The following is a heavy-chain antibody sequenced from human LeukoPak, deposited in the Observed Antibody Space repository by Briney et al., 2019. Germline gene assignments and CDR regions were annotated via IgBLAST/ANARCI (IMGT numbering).Heavy chain of an antibody. CDR2: INHSGST. D-gene: IGHD3-16*02. CDR1: GGSFSGYY. CDR3: ARLEPYYDYVWGSYRMPYYFDY. J-gene: IGHJ4*02. Sequence: SETLSLTCAVYGGSFSGYYWSWIRQPPGKGLEWIGEINHSGSTNYNPSLKSRVTISVDTSKNQFSLKLSSVTAADTAVYYCARLEPYYDYVWGSYRMPYYFDYWGQGTLVTVSS. V-gene: IGHV4-34*01.